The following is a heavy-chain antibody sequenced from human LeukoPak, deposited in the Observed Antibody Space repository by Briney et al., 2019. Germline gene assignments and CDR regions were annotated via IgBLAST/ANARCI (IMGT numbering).Heavy chain of an antibody. D-gene: IGHD2-15*01. CDR3: ARVGVVPY. V-gene: IGHV4-38-2*02. Sequence: PSETLSLTCTVSGYSISSGYYWGWIRQPPGKGLEWIGSIYYSGSTYYNPSLKSRVTISVDTSKNQFSLKLSSVTAADTAVYYCARVGVVPYWGQGTLVTVSS. CDR2: IYYSGST. J-gene: IGHJ4*02. CDR1: GYSISSGYY.